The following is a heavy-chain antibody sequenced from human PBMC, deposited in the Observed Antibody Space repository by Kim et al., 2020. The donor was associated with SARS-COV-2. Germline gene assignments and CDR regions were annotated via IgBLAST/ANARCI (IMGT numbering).Heavy chain of an antibody. J-gene: IGHJ6*02. CDR3: ARDSMVRGVMGLRYYYGMDV. D-gene: IGHD3-10*01. CDR1: GYTFTSYG. V-gene: IGHV1-18*01. Sequence: ASVKVSCKASGYTFTSYGISWVRQAPGQGLEWMGWISAYNGNTNYAQKLQGRVTMTTDTSTSTAYMELRSLRSDDTAVYYCARDSMVRGVMGLRYYYGMDVWGQGTTVTVSS. CDR2: ISAYNGNT.